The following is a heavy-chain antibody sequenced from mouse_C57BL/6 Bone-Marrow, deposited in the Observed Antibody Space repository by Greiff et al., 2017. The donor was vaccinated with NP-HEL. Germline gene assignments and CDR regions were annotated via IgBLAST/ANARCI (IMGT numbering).Heavy chain of an antibody. CDR2: IHPNSGST. J-gene: IGHJ2*01. CDR3: AKWGIFTTAGDY. V-gene: IGHV1-64*01. CDR1: GYTFTSYW. Sequence: QVQLQQPGAELVKPGASVKLSCKASGYTFTSYWMHWVKQRPGQGLEWIGMIHPNSGSTNYNEKFKSKATLTVDKSSSTAYMQRSSLTSEDSAVYYCAKWGIFTTAGDYWGQGTTLTVSS. D-gene: IGHD1-2*01.